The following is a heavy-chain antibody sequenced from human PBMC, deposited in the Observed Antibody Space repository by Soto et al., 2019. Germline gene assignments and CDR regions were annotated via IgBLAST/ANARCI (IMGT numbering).Heavy chain of an antibody. J-gene: IGHJ4*02. Sequence: QVQLVESGGGVVQPGRSLRLSCAASGFTFSNYAMHWVRQAPGTGLEWVAIISYGGSSKDYADSVKGRFTISRDDSKNTLYLEMASLRAEDTAVYCCARERADVLGFDYWGQGTLVTVAS. CDR2: ISYGGSSK. CDR3: ARERADVLGFDY. V-gene: IGHV3-30-3*01. CDR1: GFTFSNYA. D-gene: IGHD2-8*02.